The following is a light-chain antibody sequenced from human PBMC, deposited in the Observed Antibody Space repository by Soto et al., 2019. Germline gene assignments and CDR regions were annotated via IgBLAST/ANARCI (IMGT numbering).Light chain of an antibody. Sequence: QSALTQPRSVSGSPGQSVTISCTGTSSDVGGYNYVSWYQPHPGKAPKLVIYDVSKRPSGVPDRFSGSKSANTASLTISGLQAEDEADYYCCSYAGNSLWVFGGGTKLTVL. J-gene: IGLJ3*02. CDR1: SSDVGGYNY. CDR2: DVS. CDR3: CSYAGNSLWV. V-gene: IGLV2-11*01.